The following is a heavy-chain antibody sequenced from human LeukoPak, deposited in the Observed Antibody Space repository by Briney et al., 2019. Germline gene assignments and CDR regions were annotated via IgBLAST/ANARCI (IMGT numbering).Heavy chain of an antibody. D-gene: IGHD3-10*01. Sequence: PGGSLRLSCAASGFTFSSYSMNWVRQAPGKGLEWVSSISSSSSYIYYADSVKGRFTISRDNAKNTLNLQMNSLRAEDTAVYYCVKDRTGTYTLDYWGQGTLVTVSS. CDR2: ISSSSSYI. CDR3: VKDRTGTYTLDY. CDR1: GFTFSSYS. V-gene: IGHV3-21*01. J-gene: IGHJ4*02.